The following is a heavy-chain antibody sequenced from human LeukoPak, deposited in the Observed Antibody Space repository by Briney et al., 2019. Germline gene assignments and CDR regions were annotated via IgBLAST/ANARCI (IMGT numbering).Heavy chain of an antibody. V-gene: IGHV3-21*01. Sequence: GGSLRLSYAASEFTFSTYSMNWVRQAPGKGLEWVSIISGGSSDIHYADSVKGRFTISRDNAKNSLYLQMNSLRVEDTAVYYCARGATMATRHLDYWGQGTLVTVSS. CDR1: EFTFSTYS. CDR2: ISGGSSDI. D-gene: IGHD5-12*01. CDR3: ARGATMATRHLDY. J-gene: IGHJ4*02.